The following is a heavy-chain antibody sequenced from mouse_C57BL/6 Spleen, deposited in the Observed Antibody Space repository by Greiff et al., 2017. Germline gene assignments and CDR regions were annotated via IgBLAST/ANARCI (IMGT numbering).Heavy chain of an antibody. J-gene: IGHJ4*01. CDR1: GYTFTDYE. D-gene: IGHD1-1*01. CDR2: IDPETGGT. CDR3: TPTVVANDYAMDY. Sequence: VKLMESGAELVRPGASVTLSCKASGYTFTDYEMHWVKQTPVHGLEWIGAIDPETGGTAYNQKFKGKAILTADKSSSTAYMELRSLTSEDSAVYYCTPTVVANDYAMDYWGQGTSVTVSS. V-gene: IGHV1-15*01.